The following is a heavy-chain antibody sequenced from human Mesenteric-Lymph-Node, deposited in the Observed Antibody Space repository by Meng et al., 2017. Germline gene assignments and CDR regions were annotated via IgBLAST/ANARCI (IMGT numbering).Heavy chain of an antibody. CDR1: GFTFSSYW. CDR2: IKQDGSEK. Sequence: GESLKISCAASGFTFSSYWMSWVRQAPGKGLEWVANIKQDGSEKYYVDSVKGRFTISRDNAKNSLYLQMNSLRAEDTAVYYCARASRLDYGDYWGQGTLVTVSS. CDR3: ARASRLDYGDY. V-gene: IGHV3-7*01. D-gene: IGHD5-12*01. J-gene: IGHJ4*02.